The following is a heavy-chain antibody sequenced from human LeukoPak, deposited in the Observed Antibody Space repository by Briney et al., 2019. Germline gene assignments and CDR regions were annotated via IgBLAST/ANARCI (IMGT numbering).Heavy chain of an antibody. J-gene: IGHJ6*02. V-gene: IGHV3-33*01. CDR2: IWSDGNNK. CDR3: ARDYCSSISCMDA. D-gene: IGHD2-2*01. Sequence: GTSLRPSCAASGFTFSRYGMHWVRQAPGKGLEWVAVIWSDGNNKEHGDSVKGRFTISRDNSKNTLYLQMNSLRAEDTAMYYCARDYCSSISCMDAWGQGTTVTVSS. CDR1: GFTFSRYG.